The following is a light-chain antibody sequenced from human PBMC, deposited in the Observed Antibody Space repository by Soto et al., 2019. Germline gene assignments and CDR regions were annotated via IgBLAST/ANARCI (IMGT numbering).Light chain of an antibody. CDR1: SSNIGNKD. J-gene: IGLJ3*02. CDR2: KNN. Sequence: QSVLTQPPSATGTPGQRVTISCSGSSSNIGNKDVYWYQQLPGTAPKLLIYKNNQRPSGVPDRFSGSKSGTSASLAISGLRSEDEADYYCAAWDDSLGGPVFGGGTKLTVL. V-gene: IGLV1-47*01. CDR3: AAWDDSLGGPV.